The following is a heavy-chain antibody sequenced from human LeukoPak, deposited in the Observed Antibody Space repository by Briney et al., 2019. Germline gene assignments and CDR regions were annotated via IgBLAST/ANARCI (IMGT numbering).Heavy chain of an antibody. CDR1: GGSFSGYY. CDR3: ARAMAISWRRTDFDY. Sequence: KPSETLSLTCAVYGGSFSGYYWSWIRQPPGKGLEWIGEINHSGSTNYNPSLKSRVTISVDTSKNQFSLKLSSVTAADTAVYYCARAMAISWRRTDFDYWGQGTLVTVSS. J-gene: IGHJ4*02. V-gene: IGHV4-34*01. D-gene: IGHD5-24*01. CDR2: INHSGST.